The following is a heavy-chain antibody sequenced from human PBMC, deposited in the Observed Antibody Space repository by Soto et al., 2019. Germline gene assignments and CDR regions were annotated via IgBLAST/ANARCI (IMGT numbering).Heavy chain of an antibody. CDR2: IYPGDSDT. V-gene: IGHV5-51*01. J-gene: IGHJ6*02. D-gene: IGHD6-13*01. Sequence: GESLKISCKGSGYSFTSYWIGWVRQMPGKGLEWMGIIYPGDSDTRYSPSFQGQVTISADKSISTAYLRWSSLKASDPAMYYCETLPGYSSSYYYGMDVWGQGTPVTVSS. CDR3: ETLPGYSSSYYYGMDV. CDR1: GYSFTSYW.